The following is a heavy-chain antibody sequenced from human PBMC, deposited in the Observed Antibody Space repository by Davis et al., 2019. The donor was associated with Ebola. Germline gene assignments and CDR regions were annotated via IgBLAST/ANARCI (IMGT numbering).Heavy chain of an antibody. D-gene: IGHD3-3*01. CDR3: VTLLRFLEWLDY. CDR2: IYYSGST. CDR1: GGSISSSSYY. V-gene: IGHV4-39*07. Sequence: PSETLSLTCTVSGGSISSSSYYWGWIRQPPGKGLEWIGSIYYSGSTYYNPSLKSRVTISVDTSKNQFSLKLSSVTAADTAVYYCVTLLRFLEWLDYWGQGTLVTVSS. J-gene: IGHJ4*02.